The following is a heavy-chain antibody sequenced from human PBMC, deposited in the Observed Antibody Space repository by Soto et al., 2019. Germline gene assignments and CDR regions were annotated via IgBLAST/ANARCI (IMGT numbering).Heavy chain of an antibody. V-gene: IGHV3-66*01. CDR3: ARDGGRGKVYYYMDV. Sequence: EVQLVESGGGLVQPGGSLRLSCAASGFTVSSNYMSLVRQAPGKGLEWVSVIYSGGSTYYADSVKGRFTISRDNSKNTLYLQMNSLRAEDTAVYYCARDGGRGKVYYYMDVWGKGTTVTVSS. J-gene: IGHJ6*03. CDR2: IYSGGST. CDR1: GFTVSSNY. D-gene: IGHD3-3*01.